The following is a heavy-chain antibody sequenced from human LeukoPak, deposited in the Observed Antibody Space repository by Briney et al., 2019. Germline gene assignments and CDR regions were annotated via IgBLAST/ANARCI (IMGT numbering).Heavy chain of an antibody. J-gene: IGHJ6*02. CDR1: GFTFSSYW. Sequence: GGSLRLSCAASGFTFSSYWMNWARQAQGKGLEWVASINHDGNVNYYVDSVKGRFTISRDNAKNSLYLQMSNLRAEDTAVYFCARGGGLDVWGQGATVTVSS. D-gene: IGHD3-16*01. V-gene: IGHV3-7*03. CDR3: ARGGGLDV. CDR2: INHDGNVN.